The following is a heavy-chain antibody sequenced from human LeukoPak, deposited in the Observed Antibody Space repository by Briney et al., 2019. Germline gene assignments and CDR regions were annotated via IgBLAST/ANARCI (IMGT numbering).Heavy chain of an antibody. J-gene: IGHJ4*02. CDR3: ARDQTQTGPTTVDH. V-gene: IGHV3-74*01. Sequence: GGSLRLSCVASGFSFSSYWMHWVRQDPGKGLMLVARISSDGSDTKYGDSAKGRFTISRDNAKNTLYLQMNSLRAEDTAVYYCARDQTQTGPTTVDHWGQGTQVTVSS. CDR2: ISSDGSDT. CDR1: GFSFSSYW. D-gene: IGHD1-14*01.